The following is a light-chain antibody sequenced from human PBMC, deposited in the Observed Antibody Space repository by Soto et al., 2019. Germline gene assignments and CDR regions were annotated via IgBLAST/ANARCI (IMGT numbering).Light chain of an antibody. CDR2: DAS. CDR3: QQCATSPRT. Sequence: IVLTQSPGTLSLSPGERATLSCRASQTVGNNYLAWYQQKPGQPPRLLIYDASRRATGLPDRFSGSGSGTDFTLTIARLEPDDFAVYYCQQCATSPRTFGQGTKVEIK. V-gene: IGKV3-20*01. CDR1: QTVGNNY. J-gene: IGKJ1*01.